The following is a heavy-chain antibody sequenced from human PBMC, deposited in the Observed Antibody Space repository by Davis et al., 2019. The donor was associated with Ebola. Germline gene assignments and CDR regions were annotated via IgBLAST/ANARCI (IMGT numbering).Heavy chain of an antibody. V-gene: IGHV3-23*01. CDR1: GFTFSNYA. CDR3: AKDTGRRLTIFGDSGNNFDS. J-gene: IGHJ4*02. D-gene: IGHD3-3*01. CDR2: ISGSSGSS. Sequence: PGESLKISCAASGFTFSNYAMSWVRQAPGKGLEWVATISGSSGSSYYADPVQGRFTISRDASKNMVYLQMNSLRGEDSAVYFCAKDTGRRLTIFGDSGNNFDSWGQGTLVTVAS.